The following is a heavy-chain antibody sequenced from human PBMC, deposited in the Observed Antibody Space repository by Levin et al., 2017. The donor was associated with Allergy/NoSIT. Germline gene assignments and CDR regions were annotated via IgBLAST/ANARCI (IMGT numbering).Heavy chain of an antibody. CDR3: ASVLYNWGSFYYFDY. Sequence: ASVKVSCKASGDTLSNFVISWVRQAPGQGPEWMGGIIPIFRKTDYAQKFQGRPTITADDTTSTAYMELSSLRSEDTAVYYCASVLYNWGSFYYFDYWGKGTLVTVSS. D-gene: IGHD1-1*01. V-gene: IGHV1-69*13. J-gene: IGHJ4*02. CDR2: IIPIFRKT. CDR1: GDTLSNFV.